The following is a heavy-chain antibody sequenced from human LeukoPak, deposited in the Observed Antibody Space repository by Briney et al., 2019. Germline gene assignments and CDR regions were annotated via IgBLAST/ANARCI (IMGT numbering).Heavy chain of an antibody. CDR3: ASVAHLAYCFCDCSLDY. V-gene: IGHV1-69*13. CDR1: GGTFSSYA. J-gene: IGHJ4*02. D-gene: IGHD2-21*02. CDR2: IIPIFGTA. Sequence: GASVKVSCKASGGTFSSYAISWVRQAPGQGLEWMGGIIPIFGTANYEQKFQGRVTITADESTSTAYMELNSLRSEDTAVYYCASVAHLAYCFCDCSLDYWLQGTLVTVSS.